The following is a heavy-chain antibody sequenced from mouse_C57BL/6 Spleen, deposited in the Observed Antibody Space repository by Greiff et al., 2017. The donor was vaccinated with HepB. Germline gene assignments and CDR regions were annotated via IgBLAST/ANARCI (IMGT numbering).Heavy chain of an antibody. J-gene: IGHJ2*01. CDR1: GYTFTDYN. Sequence: SGPELVKPGASVKIPCKASGYTFTDYNMDWVKQSHGKSLEWIGDINPNNGGTIYNQKFKGKATLTVDKSSSTAYMELRSLTSEDTAVYYCARENYYGSSLDYWGQGTTLTVSS. D-gene: IGHD1-1*01. CDR2: INPNNGGT. CDR3: ARENYYGSSLDY. V-gene: IGHV1-18*01.